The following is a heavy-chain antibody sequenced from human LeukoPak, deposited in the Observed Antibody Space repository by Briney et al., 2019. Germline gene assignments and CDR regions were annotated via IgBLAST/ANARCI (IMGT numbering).Heavy chain of an antibody. Sequence: HSGGSLRLSCAVSGFTFDDYAMHWVRQVPGKGLEWVSGINWNSDSIGYADSVKGRFTTSRDNAKNSLYLQMNSLRAEDTAFYYCAINGGGDSGYGNFDYWGQGTLVTVSS. CDR1: GFTFDDYA. CDR3: AINGGGDSGYGNFDY. CDR2: INWNSDSI. J-gene: IGHJ4*02. D-gene: IGHD3-16*01. V-gene: IGHV3-9*01.